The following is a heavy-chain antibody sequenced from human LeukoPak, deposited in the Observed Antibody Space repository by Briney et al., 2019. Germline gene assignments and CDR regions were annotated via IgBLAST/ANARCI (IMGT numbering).Heavy chain of an antibody. CDR3: AGMNYYDSSGYYDLYYYGMDV. V-gene: IGHV1-2*06. CDR2: INPNSGGT. CDR1: GYTFTGYY. D-gene: IGHD3-22*01. J-gene: IGHJ6*02. Sequence: ASVKVSCKASGYTFTGYYMHWVRQAPGQGLEWMGRINPNSGGTNYAQKFQGRVTMTRDTSISTAYMELSRLRSDDTAVYYCAGMNYYDSSGYYDLYYYGMDVWGQGTTVTVSS.